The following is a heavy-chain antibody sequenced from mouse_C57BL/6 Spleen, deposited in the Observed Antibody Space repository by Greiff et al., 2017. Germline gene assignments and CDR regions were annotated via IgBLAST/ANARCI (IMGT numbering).Heavy chain of an antibody. D-gene: IGHD2-2*01. V-gene: IGHV1-22*01. CDR1: GYTFTDYN. CDR3: AREENGYDYFDY. J-gene: IGHJ2*01. Sequence: VQLQQSGPELVKPGASVKMSCKASGYTFTDYNMHWVKQSHGKSLEWIGYINPNNGGTSHNQKFKGKATLTVNKSSSTAYMELRSLTSEDSAVYYCAREENGYDYFDYWGQGTTLTVSS. CDR2: INPNNGGT.